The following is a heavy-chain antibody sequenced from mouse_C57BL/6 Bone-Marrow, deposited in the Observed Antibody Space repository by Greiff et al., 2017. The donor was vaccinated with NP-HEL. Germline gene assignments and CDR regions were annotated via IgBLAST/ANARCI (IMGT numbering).Heavy chain of an antibody. CDR3: ARQDGSDFDY. CDR1: GFTFSSYT. J-gene: IGHJ2*01. D-gene: IGHD1-1*01. CDR2: ISGGGGNT. Sequence: DVMLVESGGGLVKPGGSLKLSCAASGFTFSSYTMSWVRQTPEKRLEWVATISGGGGNTYYPDSVKGRFTISRDNAKNTLYLQMSSLRSEDTALYYCARQDGSDFDYWGQGTTLTVSS. V-gene: IGHV5-9*01.